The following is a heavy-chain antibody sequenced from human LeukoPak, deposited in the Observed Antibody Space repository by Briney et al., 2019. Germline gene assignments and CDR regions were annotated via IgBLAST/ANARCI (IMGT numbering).Heavy chain of an antibody. CDR2: IYYSGST. J-gene: IGHJ6*03. CDR3: ARVRQPVHYYYYYMDA. V-gene: IGHV4-59*01. CDR1: CGSISSYY. Sequence: SETLTLTRTVSCGSISSYYFSWIRQPPGKGLEWIGYIYYSGSTNYNPSLKSRVTISVDTSKNQFSLKLSSVTAADTAVHYCARVRQPVHYYYYYMDAWGKGTTVTISS. D-gene: IGHD6-13*01.